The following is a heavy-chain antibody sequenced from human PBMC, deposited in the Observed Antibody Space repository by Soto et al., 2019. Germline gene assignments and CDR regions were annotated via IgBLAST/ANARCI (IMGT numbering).Heavy chain of an antibody. D-gene: IGHD3-16*01. Sequence: ASVKVSCKVSGYTLTELSMHWVRQAPGKGLEWMGWINTYNGNTNYAQNVQGRVTLTTDTSTSTAYMELRSLRSNDTAIYYCAMVDVYVTPSPQDVWGQGTTVTVSS. CDR2: INTYNGNT. V-gene: IGHV1-18*01. J-gene: IGHJ6*02. CDR3: AMVDVYVTPSPQDV. CDR1: GYTLTELS.